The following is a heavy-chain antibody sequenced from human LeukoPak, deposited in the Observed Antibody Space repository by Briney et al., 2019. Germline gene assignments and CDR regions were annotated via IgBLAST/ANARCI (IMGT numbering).Heavy chain of an antibody. Sequence: GGSLRLSCAASGFTFGSYAMSWVRQAPGKGLEWVSAISGSGGSTYYADSVKGRFTISRDNSKNTLYLQMNSLRAEDTAVYYCAKAPYCSSTSCQTYYYYYMDVWGKGTTVTVSS. V-gene: IGHV3-23*01. D-gene: IGHD2-2*01. CDR1: GFTFGSYA. CDR2: ISGSGGST. CDR3: AKAPYCSSTSCQTYYYYYMDV. J-gene: IGHJ6*03.